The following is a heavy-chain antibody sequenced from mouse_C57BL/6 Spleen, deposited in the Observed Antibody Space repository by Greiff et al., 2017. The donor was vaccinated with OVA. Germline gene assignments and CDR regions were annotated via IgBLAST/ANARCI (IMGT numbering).Heavy chain of an antibody. J-gene: IGHJ1*03. CDR1: GFTFTDYY. CDR2: IRNKANGYTT. CDR3: ARFPLYYYGSSYGWYFDV. Sequence: EVQGVESGGGLVQPGGSLSLSCAASGFTFTDYYMSWVRQPPGKALEWLGFIRNKANGYTTEYSASVKGRFTISRDNSQSILYLQMNALRAEDRATYYCARFPLYYYGSSYGWYFDVWGTGTTVTVSS. D-gene: IGHD1-1*01. V-gene: IGHV7-3*01.